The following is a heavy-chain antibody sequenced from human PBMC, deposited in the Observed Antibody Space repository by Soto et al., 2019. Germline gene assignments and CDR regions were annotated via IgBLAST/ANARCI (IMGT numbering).Heavy chain of an antibody. J-gene: IGHJ6*02. CDR3: ARDAGESILSIRGARYKYYGMDV. Sequence: QVQLVQSGAEVRKPGASVKVSCKASGYTFTSYGISWVRQAPGQGLEWMGRSNAFNGNTDYIQKFQGRVTMTTDTSTSTAYMELRSLKSAATAVYYCARDAGESILSIRGARYKYYGMDVWGQGTTVTVSS. D-gene: IGHD1-26*01. V-gene: IGHV1-18*01. CDR2: SNAFNGNT. CDR1: GYTFTSYG.